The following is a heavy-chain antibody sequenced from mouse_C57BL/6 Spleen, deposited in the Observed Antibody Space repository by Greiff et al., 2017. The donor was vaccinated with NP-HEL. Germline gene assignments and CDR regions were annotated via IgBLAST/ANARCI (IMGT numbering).Heavy chain of an antibody. V-gene: IGHV1-69*01. CDR3: ARRGDDYDEGNWFAD. D-gene: IGHD2-4*01. CDR1: GYTFTSYW. Sequence: VQLQQPGAELVMPGASVKLSCKASGYTFTSYWMHWVKQRPGQGLEWIGEIDPSDSYTNNNQKFKGKSTLTVDKSSSTAYMQLSSLTSEDSAVYFCARRGDDYDEGNWFADWGQGTLVTVSA. CDR2: IDPSDSYT. J-gene: IGHJ3*01.